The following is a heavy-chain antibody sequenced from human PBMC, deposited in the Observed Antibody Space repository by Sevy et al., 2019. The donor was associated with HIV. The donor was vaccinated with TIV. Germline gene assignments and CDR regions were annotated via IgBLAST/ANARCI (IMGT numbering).Heavy chain of an antibody. CDR2: INPNSGGT. D-gene: IGHD3-22*01. V-gene: IGHV1-2*02. CDR1: GYTFTGYY. Sequence: ASVKVSCKASGYTFTGYYMHWVRQAPGQGLEWMGWINPNSGGTNYAQKFQGRVTMTRETSIRTAYMELSRLRSDDTAVYYCARGGGLSSGYYLVWFDYWGQGTLVTVSS. J-gene: IGHJ4*02. CDR3: ARGGGLSSGYYLVWFDY.